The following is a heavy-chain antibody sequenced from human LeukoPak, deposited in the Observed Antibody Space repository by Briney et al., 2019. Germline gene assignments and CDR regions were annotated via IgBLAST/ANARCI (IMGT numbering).Heavy chain of an antibody. D-gene: IGHD6-19*01. CDR3: ADSGPVGYFDY. J-gene: IGHJ4*02. CDR1: GFTFSSYG. Sequence: GGSLRLSCAASGFTFSSYGMHWVRQAPGKGLEWVAVIWYDGSNKYYADSVKGRFTISRDNSKNTLYLQMNSLRAEDTAVYYCADSGPVGYFDYWGQGTLVTVSS. V-gene: IGHV3-33*01. CDR2: IWYDGSNK.